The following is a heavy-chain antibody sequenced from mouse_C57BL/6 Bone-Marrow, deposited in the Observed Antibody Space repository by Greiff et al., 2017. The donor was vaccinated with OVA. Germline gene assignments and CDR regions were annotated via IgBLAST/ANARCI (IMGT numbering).Heavy chain of an antibody. J-gene: IGHJ1*03. CDR3: VRHDVYWYFDV. CDR2: IRSKSNNYAT. V-gene: IGHV10-1*01. CDR1: GFSFNTYA. D-gene: IGHD2-3*01. Sequence: EVQLVESGGGLVQPKGSLKLSCAASGFSFNTYAMNWVRQAPGKGLEWVARIRSKSNNYATYYADSVKDRFTISRDDSESMLYLQMNNLKTEDTAMYDGVRHDVYWYFDVWGTGTTVTVSS.